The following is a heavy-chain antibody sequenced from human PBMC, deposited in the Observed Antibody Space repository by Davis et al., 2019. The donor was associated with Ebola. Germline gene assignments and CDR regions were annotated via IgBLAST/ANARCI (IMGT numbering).Heavy chain of an antibody. J-gene: IGHJ5*02. CDR1: GDSISSYY. CDR2: FYYTRSP. V-gene: IGHV4-59*01. CDR3: ARVNYDFRGYYSANWFDP. D-gene: IGHD3-3*01. Sequence: PSETLSLTCTVSGDSISSYYWSWIRQPPGKGLEWIGYFYYTRSPHYNPSLESRVTISADTSKNQFSLNLSSVTAADTAVYYCARVNYDFRGYYSANWFDPWGQGTLVIVSS.